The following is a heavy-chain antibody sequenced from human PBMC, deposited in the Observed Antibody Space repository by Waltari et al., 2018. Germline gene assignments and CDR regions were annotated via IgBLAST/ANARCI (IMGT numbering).Heavy chain of an antibody. CDR3: ARDQSYYGDFDY. Sequence: EVQLVESGGGLVKPGGSLRLSCAASGSTFSSYSMNWVRQAPGKGLEWVSSISSSSIYIYYADSVKGRFTISRANAKNSLYLQMNSLRAEDTAVYYCARDQSYYGDFDYWGQGTLVTVSS. CDR1: GSTFSSYS. J-gene: IGHJ4*02. D-gene: IGHD1-26*01. CDR2: ISSSSIYI. V-gene: IGHV3-21*01.